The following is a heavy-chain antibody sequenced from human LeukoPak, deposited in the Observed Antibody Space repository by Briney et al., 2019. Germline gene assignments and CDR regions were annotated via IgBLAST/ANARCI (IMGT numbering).Heavy chain of an antibody. CDR3: AGEYYYDSSGSLDY. Sequence: GGSLRLSCAASGFTFSDYYMSWIRQAPGKGLEWVSYISSSGSTIYYADSVKGRFTISRDNAKNSLYLQMNSLRAEDTAVYYCAGEYYYDSSGSLDYWGKGTLVTVSS. D-gene: IGHD3-22*01. V-gene: IGHV3-11*01. CDR1: GFTFSDYY. CDR2: ISSSGSTI. J-gene: IGHJ4*02.